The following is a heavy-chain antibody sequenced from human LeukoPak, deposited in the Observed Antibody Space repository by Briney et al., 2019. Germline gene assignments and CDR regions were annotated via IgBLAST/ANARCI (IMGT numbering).Heavy chain of an antibody. V-gene: IGHV1-8*01. CDR3: ARVGTMVRGVTGD. Sequence: GASVKVSCKASGYTFTSYDINWVRQATGQGLAWMGWMNPNSGNKGYAQKFQGRVTMTRNPSISTAYMELSSLRSEDTAVYYCARVGTMVRGVTGDWGQGTLVTVSS. J-gene: IGHJ4*02. CDR2: MNPNSGNK. CDR1: GYTFTSYD. D-gene: IGHD3-10*01.